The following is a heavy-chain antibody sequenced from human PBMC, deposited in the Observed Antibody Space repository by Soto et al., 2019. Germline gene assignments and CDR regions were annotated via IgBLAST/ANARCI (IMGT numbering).Heavy chain of an antibody. J-gene: IGHJ4*02. D-gene: IGHD3-10*01. V-gene: IGHV4-30-4*01. CDR2: IYYSGST. CDR3: ARVTMAAEGGVDY. Sequence: SETPSLTCTVSGGSIGSGDYYWSGIRQPPGKGLEWIGYIYYSGSTYYNPSLKSRVTISVDTSKNQFSLKLSSVTAADTAVYYCARVTMAAEGGVDYWGQGTLVTVSS. CDR1: GGSIGSGDYY.